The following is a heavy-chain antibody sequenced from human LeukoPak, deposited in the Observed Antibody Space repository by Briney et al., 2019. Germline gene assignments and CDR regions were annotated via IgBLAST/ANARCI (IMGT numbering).Heavy chain of an antibody. Sequence: SETLSLTCTVSGGSISSYYWSWIRQPAGKGLEWIGRIYTSGSTNYNPSLKSRVTISVDTSKNQFSLKLSSVTAADTAVYYCASHSDYCGGDCSDYWGQGTLVTVSS. J-gene: IGHJ4*02. D-gene: IGHD2-21*01. CDR2: IYTSGST. CDR1: GGSISSYY. CDR3: ASHSDYCGGDCSDY. V-gene: IGHV4-4*07.